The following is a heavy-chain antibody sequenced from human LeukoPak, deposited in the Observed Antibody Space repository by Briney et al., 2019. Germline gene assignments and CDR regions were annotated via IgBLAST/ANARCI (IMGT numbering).Heavy chain of an antibody. CDR2: IYYRGST. J-gene: IGHJ4*02. V-gene: IGHV4-59*12. CDR3: ARVNYGSATKEDY. CDR1: GGSISSDY. Sequence: PSETLSLTCTVSGGSISSDYWSWIRQPPGKGLEWIGYIYYRGSTNYNPSLKSRVTISVDTSENQFSLKLSSVTAADTAVYYCARVNYGSATKEDYWGQGTLVTVSS. D-gene: IGHD3-10*01.